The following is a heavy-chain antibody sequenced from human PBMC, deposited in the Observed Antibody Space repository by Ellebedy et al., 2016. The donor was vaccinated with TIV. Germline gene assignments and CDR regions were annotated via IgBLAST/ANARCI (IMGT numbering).Heavy chain of an antibody. V-gene: IGHV1-3*01. CDR1: GYTFTSYA. J-gene: IGHJ1*01. D-gene: IGHD3-22*01. CDR3: ARDLRMYYYDSRSIFQH. CDR2: INAGNGNT. Sequence: ASVKVSXKASGYTFTSYAMHWVRQAPGQRLEWMGWINAGNGNTNYAQKLQGRVTMTTDTSTSTAYMELSSLRSEDTAVYYCARDLRMYYYDSRSIFQHWGQGTLVTVSS.